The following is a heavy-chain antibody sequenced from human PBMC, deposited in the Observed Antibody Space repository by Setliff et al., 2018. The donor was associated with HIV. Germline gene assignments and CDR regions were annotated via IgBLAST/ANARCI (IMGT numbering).Heavy chain of an antibody. V-gene: IGHV2-5*02. Sequence: TLVNPTQTLTLTCTLSGFSLSSRVGVGWIRQPPGKALEWLALIYGDDDKRYSPSLKNRLAITKDTSKKQVVLTMTNMDPVDTGTYYCAHTVAPEWGVSSGYPLDYWGQGTLVTVSS. D-gene: IGHD3-22*01. CDR1: GFSLSSRVG. J-gene: IGHJ4*02. CDR2: IYGDDDK. CDR3: AHTVAPEWGVSSGYPLDY.